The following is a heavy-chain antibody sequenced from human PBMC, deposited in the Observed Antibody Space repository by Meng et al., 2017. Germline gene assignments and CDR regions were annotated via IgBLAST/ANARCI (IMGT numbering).Heavy chain of an antibody. V-gene: IGHV3-21*01. CDR2: ISSSSSYI. J-gene: IGHJ5*02. D-gene: IGHD6-13*01. Sequence: GQPVEVGGGLVQPGGSLRLPCAASGFTVSSNYMSWVRQAPGKGLEWVSSISSSSSYIYYADSVKGRFTISRDNAKNSLYLQMNSLRAEDTAVYYCARDTVAAAGTRWFDPWGQGTLVTVSS. CDR1: GFTVSSNY. CDR3: ARDTVAAAGTRWFDP.